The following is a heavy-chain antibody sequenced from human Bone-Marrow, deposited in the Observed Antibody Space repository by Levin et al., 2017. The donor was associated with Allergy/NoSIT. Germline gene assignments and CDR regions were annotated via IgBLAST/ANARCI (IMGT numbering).Heavy chain of an antibody. D-gene: IGHD5-18*01. V-gene: IGHV1-69*13. CDR3: ARDSRGYSYGYRAFDI. CDR1: GGTFSSYA. CDR2: IIPIFGTA. Sequence: ASVKVSCKASGGTFSSYAISWVRQAPGQGLEWMGGIIPIFGTANYAQKFQGRVTITADESTSTAYMELSSLRSEDTAVYYCARDSRGYSYGYRAFDIWGQGTMVTVSS. J-gene: IGHJ3*02.